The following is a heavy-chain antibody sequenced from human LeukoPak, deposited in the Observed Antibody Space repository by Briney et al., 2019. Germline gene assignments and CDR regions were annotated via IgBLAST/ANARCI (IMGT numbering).Heavy chain of an antibody. J-gene: IGHJ5*02. V-gene: IGHV3-23*01. D-gene: IGHD3-9*01. CDR3: AKGVARYFDWHNWFDP. CDR2: ISGSGGST. Sequence: GGSLRLSCAASGFTFSSYAMSWVRQAPGKGLEWVSAISGSGGSTYYADSVKGRFTISRDNSKNTLYLRMNSLRAEDTAVYYCAKGVARYFDWHNWFDPWGQGTLVTVSS. CDR1: GFTFSSYA.